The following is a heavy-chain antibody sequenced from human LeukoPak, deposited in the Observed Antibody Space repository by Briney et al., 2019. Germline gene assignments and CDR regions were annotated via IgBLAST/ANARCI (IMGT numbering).Heavy chain of an antibody. J-gene: IGHJ4*02. Sequence: GGSLRLSCAASGFTFDDYAMPWVRQAPGKGLEWVSGISWNSGSIGYADSVKGRFTISRDNAKNSLYLQMNSLRAEDTALYYCAKDSTRQYGGNSGLFDYWGQGTLVTVSS. CDR3: AKDSTRQYGGNSGLFDY. V-gene: IGHV3-9*01. CDR1: GFTFDDYA. D-gene: IGHD4-23*01. CDR2: ISWNSGSI.